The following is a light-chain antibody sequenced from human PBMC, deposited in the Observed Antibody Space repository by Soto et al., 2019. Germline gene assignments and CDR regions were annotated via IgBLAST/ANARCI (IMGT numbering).Light chain of an antibody. CDR3: QQYNNWPPGT. Sequence: EIVMTQSPATLSVSPGERATLSCRASQSVSSNLAWYQQKPGQAPRLLIYGASTRATGIPARFSGSGSGTDFTLTISSLQSEDVAVYYGQQYNNWPPGTFRQGTKVEIK. CDR2: GAS. V-gene: IGKV3-15*01. J-gene: IGKJ1*01. CDR1: QSVSSN.